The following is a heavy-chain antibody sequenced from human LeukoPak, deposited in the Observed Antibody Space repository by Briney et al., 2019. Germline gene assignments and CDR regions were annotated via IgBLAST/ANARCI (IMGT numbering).Heavy chain of an antibody. J-gene: IGHJ4*02. V-gene: IGHV3-30*02. D-gene: IGHD3-10*01. CDR2: IRYDGSNK. CDR1: GFTFSSYG. CDR3: AKDIFTMVRGPDY. Sequence: GGSLRLSCAASGFTFSSYGMHWVRQAPGKGLEWVAFIRYDGSNKYYADSVKGRFTISRDNAKNPLYLQMNSLRAEDTALYYCAKDIFTMVRGPDYWGQGTLVTVSS.